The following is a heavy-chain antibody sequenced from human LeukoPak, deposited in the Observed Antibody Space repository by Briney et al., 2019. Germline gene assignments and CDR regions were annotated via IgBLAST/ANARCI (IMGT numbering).Heavy chain of an antibody. CDR1: GGSISSSSYY. V-gene: IGHV4-39*07. CDR2: IYYSGST. Sequence: PSETLSLTCTVSGGSISSSSYYWGWIRQPPGKGLEWIGSIYYSGSTYYNPSLKSRVTISVDTSKNQFSLKLSSVTAADTAVYYCARDASPYCGGDCYEEDWFDPWGQGTLVTVSS. D-gene: IGHD2-21*02. J-gene: IGHJ5*02. CDR3: ARDASPYCGGDCYEEDWFDP.